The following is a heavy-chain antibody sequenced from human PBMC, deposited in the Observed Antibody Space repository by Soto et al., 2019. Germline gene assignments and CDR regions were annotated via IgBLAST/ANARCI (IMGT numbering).Heavy chain of an antibody. V-gene: IGHV4-34*01. D-gene: IGHD4-17*01. CDR1: GGSFSGYY. CDR2: INHSGST. Sequence: SETLSLTCAVYGGSFSGYYWSWIRQPPGKGLEWIGEINHSGSTNYNPSLKSRVTISVDTSKNQFSLELSSVTAADTAVYYCARVSTVTTAFVHGMDVWGQGTKVTVSS. CDR3: ARVSTVTTAFVHGMDV. J-gene: IGHJ6*02.